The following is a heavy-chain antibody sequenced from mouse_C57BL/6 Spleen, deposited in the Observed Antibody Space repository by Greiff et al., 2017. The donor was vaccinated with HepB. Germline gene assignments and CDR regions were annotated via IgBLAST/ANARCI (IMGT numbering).Heavy chain of an antibody. D-gene: IGHD2-3*01. Sequence: QVQLQQPGAELVRPGSSVKLSCKASGYTFTSYWMHWVKQRPIQGLEWIGNIDPSDSETHYNQKFKDKATLTVDKSSSPAYMQISSLTSEDSAVYYCARKGYDHAMDYWGQGTSVTVSS. CDR2: IDPSDSET. J-gene: IGHJ4*01. CDR3: ARKGYDHAMDY. CDR1: GYTFTSYW. V-gene: IGHV1-52*01.